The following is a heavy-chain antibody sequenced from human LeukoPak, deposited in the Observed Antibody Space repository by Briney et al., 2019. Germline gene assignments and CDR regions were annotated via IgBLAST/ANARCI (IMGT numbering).Heavy chain of an antibody. D-gene: IGHD2-15*01. J-gene: IGHJ5*02. CDR2: TYYRSKWYN. CDR1: GDSVSSNSAA. CDR3: ARDSDHSGIYCSGGSCYENWFDP. V-gene: IGHV6-1*01. Sequence: SQTLSLTCAISGDSVSSNSAAWNWIRQSPSRGLEWLGRTYYRSKWYNDYAVSVKSRITINPDTSKNQFSLQLNSVTAADTAVYYCARDSDHSGIYCSGGSCYENWFDPWGQGTLVTVSS.